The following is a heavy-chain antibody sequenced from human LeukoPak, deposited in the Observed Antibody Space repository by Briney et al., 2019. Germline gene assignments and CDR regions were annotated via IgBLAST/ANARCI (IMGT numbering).Heavy chain of an antibody. V-gene: IGHV3-30*18. CDR3: AKVPGDDYGDSHFQH. D-gene: IGHD4-17*01. CDR2: ISYDGSNK. CDR1: GFTFSSYG. J-gene: IGHJ1*01. Sequence: HPGRSLRLSCAASGFTFSSYGMHWVRQAPGKGLEWVAVISYDGSNKYYADSVKGRFTISRDNSKNTLYLQMNSLRAEDTAVYYCAKVPGDDYGDSHFQHWGQGTLVTVSS.